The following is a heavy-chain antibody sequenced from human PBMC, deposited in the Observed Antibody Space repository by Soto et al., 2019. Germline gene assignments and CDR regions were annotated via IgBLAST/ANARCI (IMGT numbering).Heavy chain of an antibody. V-gene: IGHV4-59*01. J-gene: IGHJ4*02. Sequence: SETLSHTCTVSGDYIISYYWSWIRQPTGKGLEWIGYIYYSGSTNYNPSLKSRVTISVDTSKNQFSLKLSSVTAADTAVYYCARGIKAAPSDWGQGTLVTVSS. CDR1: GDYIISYY. D-gene: IGHD6-13*01. CDR2: IYYSGST. CDR3: ARGIKAAPSD.